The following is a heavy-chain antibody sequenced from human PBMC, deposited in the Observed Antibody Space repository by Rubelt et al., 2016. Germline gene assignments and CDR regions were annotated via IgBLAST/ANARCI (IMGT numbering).Heavy chain of an antibody. CDR3: ARDHSSGWYLEGFFDY. V-gene: IGHV4-38-2*02. J-gene: IGHJ4*02. CDR1: GYSISSGYY. Sequence: QVQLQESGPGLVKHSETLSLTCTVSGYSISSGYYWGWIRQPPGKGLEWIGRIYHSGSTYYNPSPKSRVTISVDTAKNQFSLKLSSVTAADTAVYYCARDHSSGWYLEGFFDYWGQGTLVTVSS. CDR2: IYHSGST. D-gene: IGHD6-19*01.